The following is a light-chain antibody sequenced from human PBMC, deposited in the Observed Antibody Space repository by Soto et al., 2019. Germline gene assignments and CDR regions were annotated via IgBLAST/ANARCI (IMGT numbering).Light chain of an antibody. V-gene: IGKV1-39*01. Sequence: DIQMTQSPSSLSASVGDRVTITCRASQTISSNLNWYQQKPGKAPKLLIYAASNLQSGVPSRFSGSGSGTDFTLTISNLQPEDFATYYCQQSYSTPSITFDQGTRLEIK. CDR3: QQSYSTPSIT. CDR2: AAS. CDR1: QTISSN. J-gene: IGKJ5*01.